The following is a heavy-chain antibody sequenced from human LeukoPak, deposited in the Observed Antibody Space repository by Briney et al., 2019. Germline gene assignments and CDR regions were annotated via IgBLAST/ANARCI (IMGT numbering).Heavy chain of an antibody. V-gene: IGHV3-23*01. J-gene: IGHJ4*02. Sequence: GGSLRLSCAASGFTFSNYAMSWVRQAPGKGLEWVSGISGSGGGTYYADSVKGRFTISRDNSNNTLYLQMNSLRADDTATYFCAKARGPMPFDSGGQGALVTVSS. D-gene: IGHD2-2*01. CDR1: GFTFSNYA. CDR2: ISGSGGGT. CDR3: AKARGPMPFDS.